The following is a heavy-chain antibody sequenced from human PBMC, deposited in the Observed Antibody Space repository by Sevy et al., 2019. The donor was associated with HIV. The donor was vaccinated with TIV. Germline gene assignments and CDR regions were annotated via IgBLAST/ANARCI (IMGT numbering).Heavy chain of an antibody. Sequence: GGSLRLSCAASGFTFSSYGMHWVRQAPGKGLEWVAVISYDGSNKYYADSVKGRFTFSRDNSKYTLYLQMNSLSAEDTAWYYYEKGSDYYGCCGYYDYYFDYWGQGTLVTVSS. J-gene: IGHJ4*02. CDR3: EKGSDYYGCCGYYDYYFDY. CDR1: GFTFSSYG. D-gene: IGHD3-22*01. CDR2: ISYDGSNK. V-gene: IGHV3-30*18.